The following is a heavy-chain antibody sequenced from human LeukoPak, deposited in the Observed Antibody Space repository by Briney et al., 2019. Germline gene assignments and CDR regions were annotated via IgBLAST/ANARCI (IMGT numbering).Heavy chain of an antibody. CDR2: IYHSGST. V-gene: IGHV4-38-2*02. D-gene: IGHD1-7*01. Sequence: PSETLSLTCTVSGYSISSDYYWVWIRQPPGKGLEWIGSIYHSGSTYYNPSLKSRVTISVDTSKNQFSLKLSSVTAADTAVYYCARGSNWNYRWYFDYWGQGTLVTVSS. J-gene: IGHJ4*02. CDR1: GYSISSDYY. CDR3: ARGSNWNYRWYFDY.